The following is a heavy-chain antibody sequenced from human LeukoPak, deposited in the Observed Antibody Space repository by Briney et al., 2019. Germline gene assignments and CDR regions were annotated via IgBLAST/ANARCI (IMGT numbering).Heavy chain of an antibody. D-gene: IGHD6-13*01. CDR2: KSYDGNSE. V-gene: IGHV3-30*03. CDR3: ARVKSSSWYDGFDY. CDR1: GFTLSNYG. J-gene: IGHJ4*02. Sequence: QSGGSLRPSCAASGFTLSNYGMHWVRQAPGKGLEWVAVKSYDGNSEYYADSVKGRFTVSRDNAKNTLYLQMNSLRAEDTAVYYCARVKSSSWYDGFDYWGQGTLVTVSS.